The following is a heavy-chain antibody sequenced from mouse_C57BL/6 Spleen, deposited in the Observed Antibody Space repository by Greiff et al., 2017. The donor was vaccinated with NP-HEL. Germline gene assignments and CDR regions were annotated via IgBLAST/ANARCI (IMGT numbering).Heavy chain of an antibody. CDR1: GYAFINNL. CDR2: INPGSGGT. D-gene: IGHD1-1*01. Sequence: QVQLQQSGAELVRPGTSVKVSCKASGYAFINNLIEWVKQRPGQGLEWIGVINPGSGGTNYNEKFKGKATLTAEKSSSTAYMQLSSLTSEDSAVYFCARSLYYGPNYWGQGTTLTVSS. V-gene: IGHV1-54*01. CDR3: ARSLYYGPNY. J-gene: IGHJ2*01.